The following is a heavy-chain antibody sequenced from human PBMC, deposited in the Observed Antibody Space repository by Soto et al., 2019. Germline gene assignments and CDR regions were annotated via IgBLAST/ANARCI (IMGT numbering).Heavy chain of an antibody. CDR2: IYTSGST. V-gene: IGHV4-4*07. CDR1: GDSISSYY. Sequence: SETLSLTCTVSGDSISSYYWSWIRQPAGKGLEWIGRIYTSGSTNYNPSLKSRVTMSVDTSKNQFSLKLSSVTAADTAVHYCARVGMARGVIISWFDPWGQGTLVTVSS. J-gene: IGHJ5*02. CDR3: ARVGMARGVIISWFDP. D-gene: IGHD3-10*01.